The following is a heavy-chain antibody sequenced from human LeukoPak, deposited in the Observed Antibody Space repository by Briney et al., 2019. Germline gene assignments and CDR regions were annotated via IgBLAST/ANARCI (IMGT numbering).Heavy chain of an antibody. CDR2: IKSKTDGGKT. J-gene: IGHJ4*02. CDR3: STVSPYYGSGTTSPDS. Sequence: GGSLRLSCAASGFPFSNAWMSWVRRAPGKGLEWVGRIKSKTDGGKTDYAAPVQGRFSISRDDSENTLYLQMNGLNTEDTAVYYCSTVSPYYGSGTTSPDSWGQGTLVVVSS. D-gene: IGHD3-10*01. CDR1: GFPFSNAW. V-gene: IGHV3-15*01.